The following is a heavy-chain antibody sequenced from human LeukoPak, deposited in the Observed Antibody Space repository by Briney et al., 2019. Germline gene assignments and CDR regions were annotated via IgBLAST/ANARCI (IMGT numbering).Heavy chain of an antibody. J-gene: IGHJ1*01. D-gene: IGHD3-22*01. CDR3: AREDYYDSSGYYKNKEYFHH. Sequence: ASVKVSCKASGYTFTGYYMHWVRQAPGQGLEWMGWINPNSGGTNYAQKFQGWVTMTRDTSISTAYMELSRLRSDDTAVYYCAREDYYDSSGYYKNKEYFHHWGQGTLVTVSS. CDR2: INPNSGGT. CDR1: GYTFTGYY. V-gene: IGHV1-2*04.